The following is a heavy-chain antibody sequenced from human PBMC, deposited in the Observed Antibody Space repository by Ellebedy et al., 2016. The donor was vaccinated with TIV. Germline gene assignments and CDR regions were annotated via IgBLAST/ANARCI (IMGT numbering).Heavy chain of an antibody. D-gene: IGHD3-22*01. CDR2: IYYSGST. V-gene: IGHV4-39*01. CDR3: ARISSDSSGFYYLDY. J-gene: IGHJ4*02. CDR1: GGSISSSSYY. Sequence: SETLSLTCTVSGGSISSSSYYWGWIRQPPGKGLEWIGSIYYSGSTYYNPSLKSRVTISVDTSKNQFSLKLSSVTAADTAVYYCARISSDSSGFYYLDYWGQGTLVTVSS.